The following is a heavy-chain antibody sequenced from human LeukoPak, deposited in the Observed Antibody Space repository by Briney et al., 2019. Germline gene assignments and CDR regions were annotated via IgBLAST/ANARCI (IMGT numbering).Heavy chain of an antibody. CDR1: GFTFSSYA. CDR2: ISGSGGST. D-gene: IGHD6-13*01. CDR3: AAAGAAAGAYYYYYYYMDV. V-gene: IGHV3-23*01. J-gene: IGHJ6*03. Sequence: GGSLRLSCAASGFTFSSYAMSWVRQAPGKGLEWVSAISGSGGSTYYADSVKGRFTISRDNSKNTLYLQMNSLRAEDTAVYYCAAAGAAAGAYYYYYYYMDVWGKGTTVTVSS.